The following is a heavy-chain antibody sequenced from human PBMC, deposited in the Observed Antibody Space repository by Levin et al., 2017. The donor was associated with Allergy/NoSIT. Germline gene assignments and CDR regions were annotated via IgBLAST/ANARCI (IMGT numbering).Heavy chain of an antibody. Sequence: SQTLSLTCTVSGGSISSSNYYWGWIRQPPGKGLEWIGSIFYSGTTYYNPSLKSRLTMSVDTSKNQFSLRLSSVTAADTALYFCARHTGALTNYDVLTGASQFDPWGQGTLVTVSS. CDR1: GGSISSSNYY. CDR3: ARHTGALTNYDVLTGASQFDP. CDR2: IFYSGTT. D-gene: IGHD3-9*01. J-gene: IGHJ5*02. V-gene: IGHV4-39*01.